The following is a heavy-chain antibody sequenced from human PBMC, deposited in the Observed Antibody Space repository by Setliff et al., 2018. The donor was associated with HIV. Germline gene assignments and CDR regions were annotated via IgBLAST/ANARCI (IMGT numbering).Heavy chain of an antibody. Sequence: PSETLSLTCSVYGGSFSAYYWSWIRQPPGKGLEWIGEIKHSGSTNYNPSLKSRVTISVDKSKNQFSLRLSSVTAADTAVYYCTRGGSMTTLTTWGQGTLVTV. J-gene: IGHJ4*02. CDR3: TRGGSMTTLTT. CDR2: IKHSGST. CDR1: GGSFSAYY. D-gene: IGHD4-4*01. V-gene: IGHV4-34*01.